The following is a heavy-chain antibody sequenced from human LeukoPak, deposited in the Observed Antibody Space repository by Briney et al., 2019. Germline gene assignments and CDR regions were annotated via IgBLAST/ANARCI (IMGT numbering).Heavy chain of an antibody. Sequence: GASVKVSCKASGYTFTGYYIHWVRQAPGQGLEWMGWINPNSGGTNYAQKFQGRVTMTSDTSVSTTYMELSRLRSDDAAVYYCARGMSSGWFDCWGQGTLVTVSS. J-gene: IGHJ5*01. V-gene: IGHV1-2*02. CDR3: ARGMSSGWFDC. CDR1: GYTFTGYY. D-gene: IGHD6-19*01. CDR2: INPNSGGT.